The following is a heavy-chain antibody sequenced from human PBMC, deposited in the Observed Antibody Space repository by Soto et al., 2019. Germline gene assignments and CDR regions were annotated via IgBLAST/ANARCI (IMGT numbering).Heavy chain of an antibody. D-gene: IGHD3-3*01. CDR3: ARLPSTVFGVVIPGSYWYFDL. J-gene: IGHJ2*01. CDR1: GYSFSTHW. Sequence: SLKISCKGSGYSFSTHWIGWVRQMPGKGLEWMAIIYPDDSKTKYSPSFQGQVTISADKSTSTAYLQWSSLKASDTAMYYCARLPSTVFGVVIPGSYWYFDLWGRGTLVTSPQ. CDR2: IYPDDSKT. V-gene: IGHV5-51*01.